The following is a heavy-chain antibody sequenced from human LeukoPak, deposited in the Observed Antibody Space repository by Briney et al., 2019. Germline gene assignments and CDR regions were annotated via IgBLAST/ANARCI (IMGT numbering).Heavy chain of an antibody. CDR1: GFTVSSNY. Sequence: PGGSLRLSCAASGFTVSSNYMSWVRQAPGKGLEWVSFMYSGGSTYYPDSVKGRFTISRDNAKNSLYLQMNRLRAEDTAVYYCASPARSSLSLPPLSDAFDIWGQGTMVTVSS. V-gene: IGHV3-53*01. D-gene: IGHD3-16*01. J-gene: IGHJ3*02. CDR3: ASPARSSLSLPPLSDAFDI. CDR2: MYSGGST.